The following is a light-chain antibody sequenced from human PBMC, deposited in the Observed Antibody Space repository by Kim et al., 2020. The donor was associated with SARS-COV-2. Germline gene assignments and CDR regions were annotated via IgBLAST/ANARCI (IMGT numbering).Light chain of an antibody. CDR2: DNN. Sequence: QSVLTQPPSVSAAPGQKVTISCSGTSSNIGNNYVSWYQQLPGTAPQLLIYDNNRRPSGIPDRFSGSKSGTSATLGITGLQTGDEADYYCGTWDNSLSAGVFGGGTQLTV. CDR3: GTWDNSLSAGV. V-gene: IGLV1-51*01. J-gene: IGLJ3*02. CDR1: SSNIGNNY.